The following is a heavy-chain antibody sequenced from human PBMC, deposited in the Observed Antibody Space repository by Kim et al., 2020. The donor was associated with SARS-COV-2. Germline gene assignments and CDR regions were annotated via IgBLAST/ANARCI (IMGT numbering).Heavy chain of an antibody. Sequence: SETLSLTCTVSGGSISSYYWSWIRQPAGKGLEWIGRIYTSGSTNYNPSLKSRVTMSVDTSKNQFSLKLSSVTAADTAVYYCAGRFEYSSSRYYYYGMDVWGQGTTVTVSS. CDR2: IYTSGST. CDR1: GGSISSYY. J-gene: IGHJ6*02. V-gene: IGHV4-4*07. CDR3: AGRFEYSSSRYYYYGMDV. D-gene: IGHD6-6*01.